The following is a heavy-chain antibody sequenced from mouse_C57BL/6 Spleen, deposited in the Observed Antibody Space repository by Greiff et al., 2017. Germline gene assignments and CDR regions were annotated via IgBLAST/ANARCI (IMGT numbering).Heavy chain of an antibody. D-gene: IGHD2-1*01. CDR1: GYAFSSSW. J-gene: IGHJ4*01. CDR3: ARVYGNWGYAMDD. V-gene: IGHV1-82*01. CDR2: IYPGDGDT. Sequence: QVQLQQSGPELVKPGASVKISCKASGYAFSSSWMNWVKQRPGKGLEWIGRIYPGDGDTNYNGKFKGKATLTADKSSSTAYMQLSSLTSEDSAVYFCARVYGNWGYAMDDWGQGTSVTVSS.